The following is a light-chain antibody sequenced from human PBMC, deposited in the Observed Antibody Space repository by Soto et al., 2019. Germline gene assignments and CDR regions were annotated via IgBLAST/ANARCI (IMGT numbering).Light chain of an antibody. CDR1: QSVISS. V-gene: IGKV3-20*01. CDR2: GAS. CDR3: QQYGRSPYT. J-gene: IGKJ2*01. Sequence: EIVLTQSPGTLSLSPGERATLSCRASQSVISSLVWYQQRPGQAPRLLIYGASSRATGIPDRFSGSGSGADLTLTISRLEPEDSAVYYCQQYGRSPYTFGQGTRLEIK.